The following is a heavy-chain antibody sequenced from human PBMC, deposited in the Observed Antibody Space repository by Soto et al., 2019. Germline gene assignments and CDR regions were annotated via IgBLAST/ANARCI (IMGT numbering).Heavy chain of an antibody. V-gene: IGHV4-30-4*08. J-gene: IGHJ5*02. CDR3: AREGRTLRNNWFDP. CDR1: GGTISSGDYN. CDR2: IYYSGST. Sequence: SETLSLTCTVSGGTISSGDYNWSRIRQPTGKGLERIGYIYYSGSTYYHPFLKSRVTTSVDTSKTQFSLKQSSVTAADTAAYYCAREGRTLRNNWFDPWDRVTLVAVFS. D-gene: IGHD1-1*01.